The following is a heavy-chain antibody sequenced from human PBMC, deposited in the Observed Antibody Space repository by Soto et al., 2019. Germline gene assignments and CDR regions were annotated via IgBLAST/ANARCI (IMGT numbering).Heavy chain of an antibody. V-gene: IGHV1-18*04. Sequence: APVEASCKASGYTFTSYGRSWVRQAPEKGLEWMGWISAYNGNTNYAQKLQGRVTMTTDTSTSTAYMELRSLRSDDTAVYYCARDKGIVLMVYAIGSYYYYGMDVWGQGTTVTVSS. CDR1: GYTFTSYG. CDR3: ARDKGIVLMVYAIGSYYYYGMDV. J-gene: IGHJ6*02. CDR2: ISAYNGNT. D-gene: IGHD2-8*01.